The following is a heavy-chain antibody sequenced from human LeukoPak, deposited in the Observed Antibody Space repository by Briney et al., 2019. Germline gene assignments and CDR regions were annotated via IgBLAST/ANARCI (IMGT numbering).Heavy chain of an antibody. D-gene: IGHD3-10*01. V-gene: IGHV4-38-2*02. Sequence: SQTLSLTCTVSGYSISSGYYWGWIRQPPRKGLEWIGSVYHSGSTYYNPSLKSRVTISVDTSKNQFSLKPSSVPPADTAVYYCAREANYYGSGSYFEGGFDYWGQGSLVTVSS. CDR3: AREANYYGSGSYFEGGFDY. CDR1: GYSISSGYY. CDR2: VYHSGST. J-gene: IGHJ4*02.